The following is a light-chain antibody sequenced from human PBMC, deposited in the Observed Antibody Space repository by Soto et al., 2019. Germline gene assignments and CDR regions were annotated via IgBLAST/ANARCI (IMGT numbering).Light chain of an antibody. Sequence: DIQMTQSPSSLSASAGARVTITCRASQAISNYLAWYQQKPGIVPELLIYATSTLQSGVPSRFSGSGSGTDFTLTISSLQPEDVATYYCQKYNTARWTFGQGTKVEIK. CDR3: QKYNTARWT. V-gene: IGKV1-27*01. J-gene: IGKJ1*01. CDR2: ATS. CDR1: QAISNY.